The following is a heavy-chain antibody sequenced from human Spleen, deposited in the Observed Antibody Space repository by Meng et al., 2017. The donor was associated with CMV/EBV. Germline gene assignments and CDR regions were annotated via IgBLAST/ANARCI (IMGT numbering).Heavy chain of an antibody. CDR1: GFTFSTYG. D-gene: IGHD3-10*01. CDR2: VRYDGNFE. V-gene: IGHV3-30*02. CDR3: AKDLWSYRSGTYYYFDY. Sequence: GESLKISCAASGFTFSTYGMHWVRQAPGKGLEWVASVRYDGNFEYYADSARGRFTVSRDNSENTLYLRMSSLRAEDTALYYCAKDLWSYRSGTYYYFDYWGQGTLVTVLL. J-gene: IGHJ4*02.